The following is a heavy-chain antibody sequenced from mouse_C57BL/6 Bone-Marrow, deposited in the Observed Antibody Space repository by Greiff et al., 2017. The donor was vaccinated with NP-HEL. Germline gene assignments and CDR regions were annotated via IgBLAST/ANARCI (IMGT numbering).Heavy chain of an antibody. J-gene: IGHJ2*01. CDR2: INYDGSST. V-gene: IGHV5-16*01. D-gene: IGHD4-1*01. Sequence: EVKLVESEGGLVQPGSSMKLSCTASGFTFSDYYMAWVRQVPEKGLEWVANINYDGSSTYYLDSLKSRFIISRDNAKNILYLQMSSLKSEDTATYYCARTGGTGDFDYWGQGTTLTVSS. CDR1: GFTFSDYY. CDR3: ARTGGTGDFDY.